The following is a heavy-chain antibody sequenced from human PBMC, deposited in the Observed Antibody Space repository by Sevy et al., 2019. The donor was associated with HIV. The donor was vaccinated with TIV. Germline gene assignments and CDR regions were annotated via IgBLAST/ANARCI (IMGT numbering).Heavy chain of an antibody. Sequence: GESLKISCKGSGYSFTSYWIGWVRQMPGKGLEWMGIIYPGDSDTRYSPSFQGQVTISADQSISTAYLQWSSLKASDTAMYYCARRGSGDTAMVLMGNDAFDIWGQGTMVTVSS. J-gene: IGHJ3*02. D-gene: IGHD5-18*01. V-gene: IGHV5-51*01. CDR3: ARRGSGDTAMVLMGNDAFDI. CDR2: IYPGDSDT. CDR1: GYSFTSYW.